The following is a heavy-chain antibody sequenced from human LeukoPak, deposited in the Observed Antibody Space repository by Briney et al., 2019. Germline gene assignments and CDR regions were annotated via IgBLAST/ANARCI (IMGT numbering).Heavy chain of an antibody. J-gene: IGHJ4*02. Sequence: SEPLSLTCTVSGDSISGNYWTWLRQPPGKGLEWIGYIYYSGSTNYNASLKSRVTISVDTSKNQLSLKLSSVTAADTAVYYCARLGDGDNLRYFDYWGQGTLVTVSS. V-gene: IGHV4-59*08. CDR2: IYYSGST. CDR3: ARLGDGDNLRYFDY. D-gene: IGHD5-24*01. CDR1: GDSISGNY.